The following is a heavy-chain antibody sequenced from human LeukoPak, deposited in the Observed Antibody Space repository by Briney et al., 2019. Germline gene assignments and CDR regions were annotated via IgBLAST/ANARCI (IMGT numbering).Heavy chain of an antibody. Sequence: GGSLRLSCAASGFTFSTYEMTWVRQAPGKGLEWVGRIQSTTDGGTPDYATPVKGRFTISRDDSKNTLYLQMNSLKTEDTAVYYCTSGVGTLDYWGQGALVTVSS. CDR3: TSGVGTLDY. J-gene: IGHJ4*02. D-gene: IGHD1-14*01. CDR1: GFTFSTYE. V-gene: IGHV3-15*01. CDR2: IQSTTDGGTP.